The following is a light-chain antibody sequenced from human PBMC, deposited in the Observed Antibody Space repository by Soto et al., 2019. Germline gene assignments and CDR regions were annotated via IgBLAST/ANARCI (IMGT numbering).Light chain of an antibody. CDR1: QSISSW. Sequence: DIQMTQSPSTLSASVGDRVTITCRASQSISSWLAWYQQKPGKAPKLLIYDASSLESGVPSRFSGSGSGTEFTLPISSLQPDDFATYYCQQYNSSTWTFGQGTKVEIK. CDR3: QQYNSSTWT. V-gene: IGKV1-5*01. J-gene: IGKJ1*01. CDR2: DAS.